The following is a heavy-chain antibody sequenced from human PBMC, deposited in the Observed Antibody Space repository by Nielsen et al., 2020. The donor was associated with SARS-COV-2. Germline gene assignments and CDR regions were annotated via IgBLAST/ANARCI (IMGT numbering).Heavy chain of an antibody. V-gene: IGHV7-4-1*02. CDR1: GYTFTSYG. CDR2: INTNTGNP. J-gene: IGHJ6*02. Sequence: ASVKVSCKASGYTFTSYGISWVRQAPGQGLEWMGWINTNTGNPTYAQGFTGRFVFSLDTSVSTAYLQISSLKAEDTAVYYCARHEGEGSYNYYYYGMDVWGQGTTVTVSS. D-gene: IGHD3-10*01. CDR3: ARHEGEGSYNYYYYGMDV.